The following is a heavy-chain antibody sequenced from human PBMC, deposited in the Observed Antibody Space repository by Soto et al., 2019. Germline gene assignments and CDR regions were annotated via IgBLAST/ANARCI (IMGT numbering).Heavy chain of an antibody. D-gene: IGHD2-2*01. CDR2: IYPGDSET. Sequence: GESLKISCGGSGYTFISYWVAWVRQTPGKGLEWMGIIYPGDSETRYSPSFQGHVTISADKSLSTAYLQLGSLEASDTAMYYCARIGFTTSKYYYSYFGMDVWGQGTTVTVSS. J-gene: IGHJ6*02. CDR1: GYTFISYW. V-gene: IGHV5-51*01. CDR3: ARIGFTTSKYYYSYFGMDV.